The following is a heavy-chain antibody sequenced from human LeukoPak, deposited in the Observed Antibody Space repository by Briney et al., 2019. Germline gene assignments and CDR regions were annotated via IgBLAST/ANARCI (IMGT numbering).Heavy chain of an antibody. Sequence: SETLSLTCTVSGYSISSGYYRGWIRQPPGKGLEWIGSIYHSGSTYYNPSLKSRVTISVDTSKNHFSLKLTSVTAADAAIYYCARGHGYYYYYMDVWGTGTTVTISS. CDR1: GYSISSGYY. J-gene: IGHJ6*03. V-gene: IGHV4-38-2*02. CDR3: ARGHGYYYYYMDV. CDR2: IYHSGST. D-gene: IGHD3-22*01.